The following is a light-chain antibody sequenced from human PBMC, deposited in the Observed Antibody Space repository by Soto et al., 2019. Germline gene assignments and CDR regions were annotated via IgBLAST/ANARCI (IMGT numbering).Light chain of an antibody. CDR1: QSVSSSY. CDR2: GAS. CDR3: QQYCSSPLWT. J-gene: IGKJ1*01. Sequence: EIVLTQSPGTLSLSPGERATLSCRASQSVSSSYLAWYQQKPGQAPRLLIYGASSRATGIPDRFSGSGSGTDFTLTISRLEPENCAVYYCQQYCSSPLWTCGQGTKVEIK. V-gene: IGKV3-20*01.